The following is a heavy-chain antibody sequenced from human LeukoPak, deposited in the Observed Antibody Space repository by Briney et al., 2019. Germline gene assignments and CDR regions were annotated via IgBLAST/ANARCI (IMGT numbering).Heavy chain of an antibody. CDR1: SFTSTNHC. D-gene: IGHD2-15*01. Sequence: GQPMKFPSEASSFTSTNHCIAWVRQMPAKRLEWMGISSPGTTGTRYSPSFQSQVTISADQSNSKVCLEWSSVRAADSAMYYCARHLNYCSGGRCYNEAFDNWGQGTMVTVSS. CDR2: SSPGTTGT. V-gene: IGHV5-51*01. CDR3: ARHLNYCSGGRCYNEAFDN. J-gene: IGHJ3*02.